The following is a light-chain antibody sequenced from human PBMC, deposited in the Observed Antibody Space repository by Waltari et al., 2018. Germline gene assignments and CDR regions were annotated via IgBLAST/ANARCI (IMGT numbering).Light chain of an antibody. CDR3: YSYAGSSTFEV. V-gene: IGLV2-23*02. J-gene: IGLJ2*01. Sequence: QSALTQPASVSGSPGKSITISCTGTSSDVGSYNLVPWYKRHPGEAPTLIIYEVSKRPSGVSDRFSGSKSGNTASLTISGLQAEDEADYFCYSYAGSSTFEVFGGGTKLTVL. CDR2: EVS. CDR1: SSDVGSYNL.